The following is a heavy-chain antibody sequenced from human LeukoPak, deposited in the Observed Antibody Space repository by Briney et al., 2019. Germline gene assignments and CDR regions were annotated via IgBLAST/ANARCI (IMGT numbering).Heavy chain of an antibody. CDR1: GFTFSSYG. D-gene: IGHD6-13*01. CDR3: AKELRQQLVPDY. V-gene: IGHV3-30*18. J-gene: IGHJ4*02. Sequence: PGRSLRFSCAASGFTFSSYGMHWVRQAPGKGLEWVAVISYDGSNKYYADSVKGRFTISRDNSKNTLYLQMNSLRAEDTAVYYCAKELRQQLVPDYWGQGTLVTVSS. CDR2: ISYDGSNK.